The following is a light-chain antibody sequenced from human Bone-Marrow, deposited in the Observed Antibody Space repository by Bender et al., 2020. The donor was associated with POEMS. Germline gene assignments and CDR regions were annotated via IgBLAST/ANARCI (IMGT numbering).Light chain of an antibody. CDR3: TAWDAGLSGGV. V-gene: IGLV1-44*01. CDR2: SDN. CDR1: NSNIGTNA. J-gene: IGLJ3*02. Sequence: QSVLTQPPSASGTPGQRVTISCSGSNSNIGTNAVNWYQQFPGTAPKLLIYSDNPRPSGVPDRFYAFTSGTSASLAISGLQSEDEADYYCTAWDAGLSGGVFGGGTKLTVL.